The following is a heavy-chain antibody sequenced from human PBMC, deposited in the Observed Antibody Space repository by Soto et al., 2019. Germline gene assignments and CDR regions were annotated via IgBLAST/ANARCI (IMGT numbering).Heavy chain of an antibody. Sequence: PGESLKISCKGSGYRFTSYWIGWVRQMPGKGLEWMGIIYPGDSDTRYSPSFQGQVTISADKSISTAYLQWSSLKASDTAMYYCARRKDTAMDYYGMDVWGQGTTVTVSS. J-gene: IGHJ6*02. CDR3: ARRKDTAMDYYGMDV. D-gene: IGHD5-18*01. CDR1: GYRFTSYW. CDR2: IYPGDSDT. V-gene: IGHV5-51*01.